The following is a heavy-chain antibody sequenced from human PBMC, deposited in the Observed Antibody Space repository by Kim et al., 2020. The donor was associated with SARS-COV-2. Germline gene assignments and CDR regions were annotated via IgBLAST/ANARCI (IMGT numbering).Heavy chain of an antibody. Sequence: GGSLRLSCAASGFTFSSYAMSWVRQAPGKGLEWFSAISGSGGSTYYADSVKGRFTISRDNSKNTLYLQMNSLRAEDTAVYYCAKAIVATSSLDYWGQGTLVTVSS. CDR1: GFTFSSYA. CDR3: AKAIVATSSLDY. CDR2: ISGSGGST. V-gene: IGHV3-23*01. J-gene: IGHJ4*02. D-gene: IGHD5-12*01.